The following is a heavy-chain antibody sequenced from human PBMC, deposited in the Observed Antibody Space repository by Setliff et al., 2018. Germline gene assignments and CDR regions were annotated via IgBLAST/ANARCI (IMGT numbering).Heavy chain of an antibody. V-gene: IGHV4-59*13. D-gene: IGHD3-16*01. CDR2: VDHSGST. CDR1: GGFTSSFY. J-gene: IGHJ5*02. Sequence: PSETLSLTCTISGGFTSSFYWSWIRQAPGKGLEWIGYVDHSGSTNFSPSLKSRGTISVDTSKTQVSLTLTSVTAADTAVYYCARDYQGGWFDPWGPGTLV. CDR3: ARDYQGGWFDP.